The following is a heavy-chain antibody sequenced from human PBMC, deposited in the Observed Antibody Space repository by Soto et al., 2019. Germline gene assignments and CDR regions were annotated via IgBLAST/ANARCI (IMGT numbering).Heavy chain of an antibody. CDR2: ISAYNGNT. CDR1: GYTFTSFG. J-gene: IGHJ3*02. CDR3: ARDHRGGTDAFDI. D-gene: IGHD2-15*01. Sequence: QVQLVQSGAEVKKPGASVKVSCKASGYTFTSFGISWVRQAPGQGLEWMGWISAYNGNTNYAENLQGRVTMTTDTPTSTAYMELRSLRSDDTAVDYCARDHRGGTDAFDIGGQGTMVTVSS. V-gene: IGHV1-18*01.